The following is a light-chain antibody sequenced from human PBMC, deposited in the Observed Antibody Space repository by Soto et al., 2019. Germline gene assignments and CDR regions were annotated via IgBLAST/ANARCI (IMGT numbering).Light chain of an antibody. CDR1: QSVSSSY. J-gene: IGKJ3*01. Sequence: EIVLTQSPGTLSLSPGDSATLSCRASQSVSSSYLAWYQQKPGQAPRLLIYGASSRATGIPDRFSGSGSGTDVTLTISRLEPEDFAVYYCQQYGSSPFTFGPGTKVDIK. CDR2: GAS. V-gene: IGKV3-20*01. CDR3: QQYGSSPFT.